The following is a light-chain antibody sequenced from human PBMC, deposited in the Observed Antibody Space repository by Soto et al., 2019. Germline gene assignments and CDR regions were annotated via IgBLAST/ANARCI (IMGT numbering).Light chain of an antibody. CDR1: SSDVGGYNY. Sequence: ALTQPASVSGSPGQSITISCTGTSSDVGGYNYVSWYQQHPGKAPKLMIYEVSNRPSGVSNRFSGSKSGNTASLTISGLQAEDEADYYCSSYTSSSTVFGTGTKVTAL. V-gene: IGLV2-14*01. J-gene: IGLJ1*01. CDR2: EVS. CDR3: SSYTSSSTV.